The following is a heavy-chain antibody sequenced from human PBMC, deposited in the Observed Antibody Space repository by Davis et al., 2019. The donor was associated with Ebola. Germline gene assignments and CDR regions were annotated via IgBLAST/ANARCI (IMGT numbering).Heavy chain of an antibody. CDR3: ARQESLYGSSDY. V-gene: IGHV5-51*01. J-gene: IGHJ4*02. CDR2: IYSGDSDT. CDR1: GYSFTSYW. Sequence: GESLKISCKGSGYSFTSYWIAWVRQMPGKGLEWMGIIYSGDSDTRYRPSFEGQVTISVDRSTNTAYLQWSSLKASDIAMYYCARQESLYGSSDYWGQGTLVTVSS. D-gene: IGHD2/OR15-2a*01.